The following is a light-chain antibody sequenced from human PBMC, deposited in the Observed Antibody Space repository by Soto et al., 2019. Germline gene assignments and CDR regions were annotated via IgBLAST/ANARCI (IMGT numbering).Light chain of an antibody. Sequence: QSVLTQPPSASGSPGQSVTISCTGTSSDVGAYNYVSWYQQHPGKAPKLMIYEVTKWPSGVPDRFSGSKSGNTASLTVSGLQAEDEADYYCSSYAGSNNVVFGGGTKVTVL. CDR1: SSDVGAYNY. CDR2: EVT. V-gene: IGLV2-8*01. CDR3: SSYAGSNNVV. J-gene: IGLJ2*01.